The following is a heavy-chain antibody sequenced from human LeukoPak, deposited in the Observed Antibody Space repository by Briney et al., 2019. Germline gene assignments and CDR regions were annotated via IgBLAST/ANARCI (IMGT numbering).Heavy chain of an antibody. Sequence: PSETLSLTCTVSGDSISSYYWSWIRQPPGKGLECIGYFHYSGSTNYNPSLKSRVTISVDTSKNHFSLKLSSVTAADTAVYYCARLGQPNAFDIWGQGTMVTVSS. D-gene: IGHD3-16*01. J-gene: IGHJ3*02. V-gene: IGHV4-59*08. CDR3: ARLGQPNAFDI. CDR1: GDSISSYY. CDR2: FHYSGST.